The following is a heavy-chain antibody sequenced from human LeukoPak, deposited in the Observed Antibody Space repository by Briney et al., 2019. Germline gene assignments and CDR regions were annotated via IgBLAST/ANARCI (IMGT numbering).Heavy chain of an antibody. CDR1: GFTFSDYY. D-gene: IGHD3-10*01. J-gene: IGHJ4*02. CDR2: ISSSSSYT. V-gene: IGHV3-11*06. Sequence: PGGSLRLSCAASGFTFSDYYMSWIRQAPGKGLEWVSYISSSSSYTNYADSVKGRFTISRDNAKNSPYLQMNSLRAEDTAVYYCARGGFGELSDYWGQGTLVTVSS. CDR3: ARGGFGELSDY.